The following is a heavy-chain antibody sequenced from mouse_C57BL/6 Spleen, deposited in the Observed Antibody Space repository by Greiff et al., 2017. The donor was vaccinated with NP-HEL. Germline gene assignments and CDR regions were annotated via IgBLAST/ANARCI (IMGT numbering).Heavy chain of an antibody. CDR2: INPNNGGT. J-gene: IGHJ2*01. V-gene: IGHV1-26*01. CDR1: GYTFTDYY. CDR3: AREEGYSDY. Sequence: EVQLQQSGPELVKPGASVKISCKASGYTFTDYYMNWVKQSHGKSLEWIGDINPNNGGTSYNQKFKGKATLTVDTSSSTAYMELRSLTSEDSAVYYCAREEGYSDYWGQGTTLTVSS. D-gene: IGHD2-3*01.